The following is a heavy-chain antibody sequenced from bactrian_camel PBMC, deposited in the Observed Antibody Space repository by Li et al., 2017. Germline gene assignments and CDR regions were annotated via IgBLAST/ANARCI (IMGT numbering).Heavy chain of an antibody. CDR2: LDNVGST. V-gene: IGHV3S55*01. Sequence: HVQLVESGGGSVQAGGSLRLSCAASRLHYDFDNFSMGWFRQAPGKEREGVAVLDNVGSTNYADSVKGRFTISKDNAKNTLYLQMNSLVPEDTATYYCAASVRSWCDLTLLGMSAYNFWGQGTQVTVS. CDR1: RLHYDFDNFS. J-gene: IGHJ4*01. D-gene: IGHD3*01. CDR3: AASVRSWCDLTLLGMSAYNF.